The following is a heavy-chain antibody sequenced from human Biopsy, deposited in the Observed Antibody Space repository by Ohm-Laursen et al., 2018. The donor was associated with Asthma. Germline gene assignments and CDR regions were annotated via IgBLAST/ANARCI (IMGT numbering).Heavy chain of an antibody. CDR1: GYSLTDLS. J-gene: IGHJ4*02. Sequence: ASVKVSCKFSGYSLTDLSMHWVRQAPGQGLEWIGGHDHEEGGTVNARRFQGRVTMTEDTSTDTAYMELSSLSSDDTAVYYCASDFPKDYVRYNFQFWGQGTLVTVSS. CDR2: HDHEEGGT. V-gene: IGHV1-24*01. D-gene: IGHD4-17*01. CDR3: ASDFPKDYVRYNFQF.